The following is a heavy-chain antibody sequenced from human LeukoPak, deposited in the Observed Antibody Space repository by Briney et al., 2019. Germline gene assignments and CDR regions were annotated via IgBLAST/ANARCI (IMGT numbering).Heavy chain of an antibody. Sequence: GGSLRLSCAASGFTFSSYSMNWVRQAPGKGLEWVSYISSGSTYKYYADSVKGRFTISRDNAKNSQYLQMNSLGAEDTAVYFCARGRTSGGVTIEIDYWGQGTPVTVSS. CDR3: ARGRTSGGVTIEIDY. J-gene: IGHJ4*02. CDR2: ISSGSTYK. D-gene: IGHD4-17*01. V-gene: IGHV3-21*01. CDR1: GFTFSSYS.